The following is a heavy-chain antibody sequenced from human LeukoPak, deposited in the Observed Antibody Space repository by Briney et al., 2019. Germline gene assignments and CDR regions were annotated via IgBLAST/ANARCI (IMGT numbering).Heavy chain of an antibody. D-gene: IGHD3-3*01. CDR1: GFTFSSYW. CDR3: ARVKDYDFWSGYQYYFDY. V-gene: IGHV3-74*01. J-gene: IGHJ4*02. CDR2: INTDGSST. Sequence: GGSLRLSCAASGFTFSSYWMHWVRQAPGKGLVWVSRINTDGSSTSYADSVKGRFTIPRDNAKNTLYLQMNSLRAEDTAVYYCARVKDYDFWSGYQYYFDYWGQGTLVTVSS.